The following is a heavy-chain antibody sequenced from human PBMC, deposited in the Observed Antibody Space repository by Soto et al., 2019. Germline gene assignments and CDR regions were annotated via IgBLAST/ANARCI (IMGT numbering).Heavy chain of an antibody. V-gene: IGHV5-51*01. CDR3: AITAQQLVPIPYYSGMDV. J-gene: IGHJ6*02. CDR1: GYSFTSYW. Sequence: GESLKISCKGSGYSFTSYWIGWVRQMPGKGLEWMGIIYPGDSDTRYSPSFQGQVTISADKSISTAYLQWSSLKASDTAMYYCAITAQQLVPIPYYSGMDVWGQGTTVTV. CDR2: IYPGDSDT. D-gene: IGHD6-13*01.